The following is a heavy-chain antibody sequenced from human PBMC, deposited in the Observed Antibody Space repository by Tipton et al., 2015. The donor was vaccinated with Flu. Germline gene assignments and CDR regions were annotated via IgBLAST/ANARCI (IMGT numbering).Heavy chain of an antibody. V-gene: IGHV1-8*03. Sequence: QLVQSGAEVKKPGTSVKVSCKASGYTFTRNDLVWVRQASGQGLEWMGWMNPNSGDTGYAQTFQGRVTITRKTSISTAYMELSSLRSEDTAVYYCARLGYSGYDLDYWGQGTLVSVSS. D-gene: IGHD5-12*01. CDR1: GYTFTRND. CDR2: MNPNSGDT. CDR3: ARLGYSGYDLDY. J-gene: IGHJ4*02.